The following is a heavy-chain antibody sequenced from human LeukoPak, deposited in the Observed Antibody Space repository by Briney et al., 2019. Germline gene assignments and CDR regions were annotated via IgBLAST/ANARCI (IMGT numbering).Heavy chain of an antibody. Sequence: ASVKVSCKASGYTFTGYCMHWVRQAPGQGLEWMGWINPNSGGTNYAQKFQGRVTMTRDTSISTAYMELSRLRSDDTAVYHCATSPLAANDYWGQGTLVTVSS. V-gene: IGHV1-2*02. J-gene: IGHJ4*02. CDR3: ATSPLAANDY. CDR2: INPNSGGT. CDR1: GYTFTGYC. D-gene: IGHD3-3*02.